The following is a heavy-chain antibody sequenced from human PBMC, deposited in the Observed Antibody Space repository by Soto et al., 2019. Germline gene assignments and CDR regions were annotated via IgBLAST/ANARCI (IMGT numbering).Heavy chain of an antibody. CDR3: ARGATHGSSWYFWFDP. Sequence: QMQLVQSGAEVRMPGSSVKVSCKASGGTFSTYSINWVRQAPGQGLEWMGGIIPLFGTTNYAQKFKGRVTITADESTSTAYMELSSLRAEDAALYYCARGATHGSSWYFWFDPWGQGTLVTVSS. CDR2: IIPLFGTT. J-gene: IGHJ5*02. V-gene: IGHV1-69*01. D-gene: IGHD6-13*01. CDR1: GGTFSTYS.